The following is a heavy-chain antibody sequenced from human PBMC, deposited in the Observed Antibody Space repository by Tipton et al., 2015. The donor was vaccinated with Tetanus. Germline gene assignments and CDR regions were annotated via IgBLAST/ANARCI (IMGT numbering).Heavy chain of an antibody. V-gene: IGHV3-30-3*01. D-gene: IGHD1-1*01. CDR3: ARVLQLERKFDF. CDR2: ISFDGSNK. CDR1: GFTFRSYA. J-gene: IGHJ4*02. Sequence: LSLTCAASGFTFRSYAMNWVRQSPGRGLEWVSAISFDGSNKNYADSVKGRFTISRDNSHNTLFLQMNSLRAEDSATYYCARVLQLERKFDFWGQGILVTVSS.